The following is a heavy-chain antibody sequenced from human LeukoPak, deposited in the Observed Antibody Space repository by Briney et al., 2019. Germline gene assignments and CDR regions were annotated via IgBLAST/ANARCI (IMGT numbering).Heavy chain of an antibody. J-gene: IGHJ4*02. D-gene: IGHD2-21*01. V-gene: IGHV5-51*01. CDR3: ARRGYCGGDCYSDY. Sequence: PGESLKISCKGSGYSFSTYWIGWVRQMPGKGLEWMGIIYPGNSDTRYSPSFQGQVTISADKSISTAFLQWSSLKASDTAMYYCARRGYCGGDCYSDYWGQGTLVTVSS. CDR1: GYSFSTYW. CDR2: IYPGNSDT.